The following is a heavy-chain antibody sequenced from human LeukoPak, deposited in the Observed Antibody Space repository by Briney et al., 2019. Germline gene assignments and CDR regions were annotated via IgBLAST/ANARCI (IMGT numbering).Heavy chain of an antibody. CDR3: ARHFVTYPHYFDY. CDR1: GGSISRYY. D-gene: IGHD2-21*01. V-gene: IGHV4-59*08. CDR2: IYYIGSA. J-gene: IGHJ4*02. Sequence: PSETLSLTCTVSGGSISRYYWSWIRQPPGKGLEWIAFIYYIGSASYNPSLKSRFTISVDTSKNQFSLRLSSVTAADTAVYYCARHFVTYPHYFDYWGQGTLVTVSS.